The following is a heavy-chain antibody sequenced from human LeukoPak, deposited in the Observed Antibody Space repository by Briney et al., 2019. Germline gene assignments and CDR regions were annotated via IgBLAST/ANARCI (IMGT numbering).Heavy chain of an antibody. CDR3: ASLGAMDPRPADY. V-gene: IGHV4-39*01. CDR2: IYYSGST. D-gene: IGHD5-18*01. Sequence: SETLSLTCIVSGGSISSSSYYWGWIRQPPGKGLEWIGSIYYSGSTYYNPSLKSRVTISVGTSKNQFSLKLSSVTAADTAVYYCASLGAMDPRPADYWGQGTLVTVSS. CDR1: GGSISSSSYY. J-gene: IGHJ4*02.